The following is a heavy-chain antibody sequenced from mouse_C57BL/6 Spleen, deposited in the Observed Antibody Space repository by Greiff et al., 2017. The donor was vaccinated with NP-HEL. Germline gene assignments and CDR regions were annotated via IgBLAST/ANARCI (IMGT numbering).Heavy chain of an antibody. CDR1: GFSLTSYG. V-gene: IGHV2-5*01. Sequence: QVQLQQSGPGLVQPSQSLSITCTVSGFSLTSYGVHWVRQSPGKGLEWLGVIWRGGSTDYNAAFMSRLSITKDNSKSQVFFKMNSLQADDTAIYYCAKSYYGSYWYFDVWGTGTTVTVSS. J-gene: IGHJ1*03. CDR2: IWRGGST. CDR3: AKSYYGSYWYFDV. D-gene: IGHD1-1*01.